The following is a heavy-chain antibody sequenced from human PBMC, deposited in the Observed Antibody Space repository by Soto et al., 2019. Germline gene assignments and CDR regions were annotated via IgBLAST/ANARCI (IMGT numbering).Heavy chain of an antibody. CDR2: ISGSVSST. J-gene: IGHJ4*02. D-gene: IGHD1-26*01. CDR1: GFTFSSYA. CDR3: AKDPGPRVVGAIFDY. Sequence: EVQLLESGGGLVQPGGSLRLSCAASGFTFSSYAMSWVRQAPGKGLEWVSAISGSVSSTYYADSVKGRFTISRDNSKNTLYLQMNSLRAEDTAVYYCAKDPGPRVVGAIFDYWGQGTLVTVSS. V-gene: IGHV3-23*01.